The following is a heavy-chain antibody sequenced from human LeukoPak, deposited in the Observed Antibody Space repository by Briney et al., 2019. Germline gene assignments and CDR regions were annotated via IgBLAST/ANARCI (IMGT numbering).Heavy chain of an antibody. D-gene: IGHD3-22*01. V-gene: IGHV4-39*07. CDR1: GGSISSSSYY. J-gene: IGHJ5*02. Sequence: SETLFLTCTVSGGSISSSSYYWGWIRQPPGKGLEWIGSIYYSGSTYYNPSLKSRVTISRDTSSDQFSLRLTSVTAADTAVYYCARAPIVVVSTPSFDTWGRGILVTVS. CDR2: IYYSGST. CDR3: ARAPIVVVSTPSFDT.